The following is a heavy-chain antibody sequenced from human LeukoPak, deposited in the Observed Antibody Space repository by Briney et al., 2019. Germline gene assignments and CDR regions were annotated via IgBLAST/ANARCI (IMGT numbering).Heavy chain of an antibody. CDR1: GYTFTDSY. V-gene: IGHV1-2*02. J-gene: IGHJ4*02. CDR3: ARAGSSGYDFAY. D-gene: IGHD5-12*01. CDR2: INPNSGGT. Sequence: ASVKVSCKTSGYTFTDSYMHWVRQAPGQGLEWMVWINPNSGGTNYAQKFQGRVTMTRDTSISTAYMELSRLRSDDTAVYYCARAGSSGYDFAYWGQGTLVTVSS.